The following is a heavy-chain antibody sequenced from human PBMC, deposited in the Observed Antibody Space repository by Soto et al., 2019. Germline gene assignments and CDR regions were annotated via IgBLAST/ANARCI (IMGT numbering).Heavy chain of an antibody. CDR3: ACHMCDVGGSCSAYGMDV. V-gene: IGHV1-2*04. CDR1: GYTFTGYY. J-gene: IGHJ6*02. Sequence: ASVKVSCKASGYTFTGYYMHWVRQAPGQGLEWMGWINPNSGGTNYAQKFQGWVTMTRDTSISTAYMELSRLRSDDTAVYYCACHMCDVGGSCSAYGMDVWGQGTTVTVSS. D-gene: IGHD2-15*01. CDR2: INPNSGGT.